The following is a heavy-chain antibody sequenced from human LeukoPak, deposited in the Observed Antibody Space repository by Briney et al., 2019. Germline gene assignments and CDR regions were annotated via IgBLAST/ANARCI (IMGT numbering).Heavy chain of an antibody. CDR1: GYTFTGYY. Sequence: ASVKVSCKASGYTFTGYYMHWVRQAPGQGLEWMGWINPNSGGTNYAQKFQGRVTMTRDTSISYMDLSRLKSDDTAVYYCATGAGSYSPDYWGQGTLVTVSS. V-gene: IGHV1-2*02. CDR3: ATGAGSYSPDY. CDR2: INPNSGGT. J-gene: IGHJ4*02. D-gene: IGHD3-10*01.